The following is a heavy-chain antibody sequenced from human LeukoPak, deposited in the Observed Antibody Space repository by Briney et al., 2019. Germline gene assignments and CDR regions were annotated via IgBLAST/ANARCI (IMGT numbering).Heavy chain of an antibody. Sequence: SVTLSLTCTVSGGSISSGDYYWSWIRQPLGKVLEWIGYSYYSGSTYYNPALKSRVTISVDTSKNQFSLKLSSVTAADTAVYYCARAYSGYSSFFVDYWGQGTLVTVSS. J-gene: IGHJ4*02. CDR1: GGSISSGDYY. V-gene: IGHV4-30-4*08. CDR2: SYYSGST. CDR3: ARAYSGYSSFFVDY. D-gene: IGHD3-22*01.